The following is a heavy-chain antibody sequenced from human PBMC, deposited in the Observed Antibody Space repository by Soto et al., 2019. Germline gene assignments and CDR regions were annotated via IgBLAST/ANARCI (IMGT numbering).Heavy chain of an antibody. CDR1: GHYFSESW. CDR3: AKSISGTALLAPYWYFDL. Sequence: GESLKISCNGSGHYFSESWLGWVRHMPGKGLEWMGIIYLGDSDTRYSPSFQGHVTISADKSISTAYLQWNSLKASDTAMYYCAKSISGTALLAPYWYFDLWGRGTLVTVSS. J-gene: IGHJ2*01. V-gene: IGHV5-51*01. D-gene: IGHD1-26*01. CDR2: IYLGDSDT.